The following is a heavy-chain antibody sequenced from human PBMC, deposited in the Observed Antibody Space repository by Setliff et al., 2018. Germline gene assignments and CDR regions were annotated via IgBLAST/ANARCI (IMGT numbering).Heavy chain of an antibody. D-gene: IGHD3-22*01. CDR2: FNVGHGYT. CDR3: ARGGWVNDDNSGFYRSFDY. V-gene: IGHV1-3*01. Sequence: GASVKVSCKASGYTFTTHGLHWVRQAPGQRLEWMGWFNVGHGYTKYSQKFQGRVTMTSDTSASTAYMELNSLRSEDTALCYCARGGWVNDDNSGFYRSFDYWGQGTLVTVSS. CDR1: GYTFTTHG. J-gene: IGHJ4*02.